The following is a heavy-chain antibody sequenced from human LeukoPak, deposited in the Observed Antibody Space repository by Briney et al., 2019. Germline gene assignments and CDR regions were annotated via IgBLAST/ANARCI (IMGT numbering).Heavy chain of an antibody. CDR2: INPSGGNT. CDR1: GYTFTSYY. CDR3: ARAGLGYSSSWDYYYYMDV. J-gene: IGHJ6*03. Sequence: ASVKVSCKASGYTFTSYYMHWVRQAPGQGLEWMGIINPSGGNTSYAQKFQGRVTVTRDTSTSTVYMELSSLRSEDTAVYYCARAGLGYSSSWDYYYYMDVWGKGTTVTVSS. V-gene: IGHV1-46*01. D-gene: IGHD6-13*01.